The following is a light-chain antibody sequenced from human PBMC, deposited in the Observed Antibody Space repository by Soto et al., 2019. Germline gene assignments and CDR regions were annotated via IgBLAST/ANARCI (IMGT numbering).Light chain of an antibody. J-gene: IGLJ2*01. CDR2: DVS. CDR1: SSDIGGYNY. V-gene: IGLV2-14*03. CDR3: CSYTTSSTLMI. Sequence: QSALTQPASVSGSPGQSITISCTGTSSDIGGYNYVSWYQQHPGKAPKLMIYDVSHRPSGISSRFSASKSGNVASLTISGLQADDEGDYYCCSYTTSSTLMIFGGGTKVTVL.